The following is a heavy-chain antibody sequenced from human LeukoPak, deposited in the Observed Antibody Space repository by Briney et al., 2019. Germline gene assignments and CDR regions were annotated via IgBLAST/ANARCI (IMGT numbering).Heavy chain of an antibody. CDR3: ARGRTIPAATWFSD. J-gene: IGHJ4*02. CDR2: INHSGST. D-gene: IGHD2-2*01. CDR1: GGSFSGYY. V-gene: IGHV4-34*01. Sequence: SETLSLTCAVYGGSFSGYYWSWIRQPPGKALEWIGEINHSGSTNYNPSLKSRVTISVDTSKNQFSLKLSSVTAADTAVYYCARGRTIPAATWFSDWGQGTLVTVSS.